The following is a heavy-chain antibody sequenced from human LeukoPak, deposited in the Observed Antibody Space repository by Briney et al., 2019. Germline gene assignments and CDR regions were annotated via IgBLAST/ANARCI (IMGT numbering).Heavy chain of an antibody. J-gene: IGHJ4*02. CDR2: VYYSGST. CDR1: GGSISSSSYN. V-gene: IGHV4-39*01. CDR3: ARRVLLWFGESRYFDY. D-gene: IGHD3-10*01. Sequence: PSETLSLTCTVSGGSISSSSYNWGWIRQPPGKGLEWIGSVYYSGSTYYNPSLKSRVTMSVDTSKNQFSLKLSSVTAADTAVYYCARRVLLWFGESRYFDYWGQGTLVTVSS.